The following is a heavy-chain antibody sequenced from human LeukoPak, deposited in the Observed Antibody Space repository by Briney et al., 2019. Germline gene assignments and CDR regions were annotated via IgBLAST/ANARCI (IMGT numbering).Heavy chain of an antibody. J-gene: IGHJ3*02. CDR1: GGSFSGYY. D-gene: IGHD3-22*01. V-gene: IGHV4-34*01. Sequence: SETLSLTCAVYGGSFSGYYWSWIRQPPGKGLEWIGEINHSGSTNYNPSLKSRVTISVDTSKSQFSLKLSSVTAADTAVYYCARPQPFLLPYAFDIWGQGTMVTVSS. CDR2: INHSGST. CDR3: ARPQPFLLPYAFDI.